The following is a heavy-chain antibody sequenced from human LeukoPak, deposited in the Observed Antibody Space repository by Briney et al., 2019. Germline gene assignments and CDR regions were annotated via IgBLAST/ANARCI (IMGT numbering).Heavy chain of an antibody. V-gene: IGHV4-59*08. CDR2: IYYSGST. Sequence: PSETLSLTCIVSGGSISSYYWSWIRQPPGKGLEWIGYIYYSGSTDYNPTFKSRVTMSIDTSKIQFSLELTSVTAADTAIYYCARQIYCGGDCYSNAFDIWGQGTMVTVSS. D-gene: IGHD2-21*02. CDR1: GGSISSYY. J-gene: IGHJ3*02. CDR3: ARQIYCGGDCYSNAFDI.